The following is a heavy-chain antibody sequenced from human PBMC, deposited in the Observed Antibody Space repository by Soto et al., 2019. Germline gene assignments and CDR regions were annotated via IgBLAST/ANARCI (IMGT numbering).Heavy chain of an antibody. Sequence: SETLSLTCTVSCGSISSGGYYWSWIRQHPGKGLEWIGYIYYSGSTYYNPSLKSRVTISVDTSKNQFSLKLSSVTAADTAVYYCAREGTIYCSGGSCYGYYFDYWGQGTLVTVSS. CDR2: IYYSGST. J-gene: IGHJ4*02. V-gene: IGHV4-31*03. D-gene: IGHD2-15*01. CDR3: AREGTIYCSGGSCYGYYFDY. CDR1: CGSISSGGYY.